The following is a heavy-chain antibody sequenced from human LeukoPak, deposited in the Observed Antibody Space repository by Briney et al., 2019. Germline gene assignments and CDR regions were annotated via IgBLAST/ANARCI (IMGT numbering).Heavy chain of an antibody. CDR1: GFTFSSYS. Sequence: GGSLRLSCAASGFTFSSYSMNWVRQAPGKGLEWVSHITASGTAMFYADSVKGRFTISRDNAKNSLYLQMNSLRDEDTALYYCAKDETGTTFAGFDYWGQGTLVTVSS. J-gene: IGHJ4*02. V-gene: IGHV3-48*02. CDR2: ITASGTAM. D-gene: IGHD1-7*01. CDR3: AKDETGTTFAGFDY.